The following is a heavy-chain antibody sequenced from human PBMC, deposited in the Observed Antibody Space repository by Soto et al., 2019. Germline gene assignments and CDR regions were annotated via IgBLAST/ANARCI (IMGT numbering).Heavy chain of an antibody. CDR3: ARVGRHYYGSSGYYAPAGYYFDY. D-gene: IGHD3-22*01. V-gene: IGHV3-11*01. CDR2: ISSSGSTI. Sequence: QVQLVESGGGLVEPGGSLRLSCAASGFTFSDYYMSWIRQAPGKGLEWGSYISSSGSTIYYADSVKGRFTISRDNAKNSLYLQMNSLRAEDTAVYYCARVGRHYYGSSGYYAPAGYYFDYWGQGTLVTVSS. J-gene: IGHJ4*02. CDR1: GFTFSDYY.